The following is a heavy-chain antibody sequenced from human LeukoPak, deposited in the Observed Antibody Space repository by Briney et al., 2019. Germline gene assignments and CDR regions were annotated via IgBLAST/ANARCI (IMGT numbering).Heavy chain of an antibody. Sequence: SVKVSCKASGGTFSSYAISWVRQAPGQGLEWMGGIIPIFDTANYAQKFQGRVTITTDESTSTAYMELSSLRSEDTAVYYCARSESSLSEMATIGPLNFDYWGQGTLVTVSS. CDR3: ARSESSLSEMATIGPLNFDY. V-gene: IGHV1-69*05. CDR1: GGTFSSYA. CDR2: IIPIFDTA. J-gene: IGHJ4*02. D-gene: IGHD5-24*01.